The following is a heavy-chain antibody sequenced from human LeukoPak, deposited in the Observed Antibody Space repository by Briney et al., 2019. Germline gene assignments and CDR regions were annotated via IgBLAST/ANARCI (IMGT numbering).Heavy chain of an antibody. J-gene: IGHJ4*02. Sequence: SEALSLTCTVSGGSISSYYWSWIRQPPGKGLEWIGYIYYSGSTNYNPSLKSRVTISVDTSKNQFSLKLSSVTAADTAVYYCARANSSWSVWGKYFDYWGQGTLVTVSS. V-gene: IGHV4-59*01. CDR2: IYYSGST. CDR3: ARANSSWSVWGKYFDY. D-gene: IGHD6-13*01. CDR1: GGSISSYY.